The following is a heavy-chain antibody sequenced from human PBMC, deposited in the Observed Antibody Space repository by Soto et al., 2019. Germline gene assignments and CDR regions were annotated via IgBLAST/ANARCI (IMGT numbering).Heavy chain of an antibody. D-gene: IGHD3-3*01. CDR1: GGSISSYY. V-gene: IGHV4-59*01. Sequence: SETLSLTCTVSGGSISSYYWSWIRQPPGKGLEWIGYIYYSGSTNYNPSLKSRVTISVDTSKNQFSLKLSSVTAADTAVYYCARVRSEGRFLAWSRHPASYSYYSYMDVWGKGTTVTVSS. CDR2: IYYSGST. J-gene: IGHJ6*03. CDR3: ARVRSEGRFLAWSRHPASYSYYSYMDV.